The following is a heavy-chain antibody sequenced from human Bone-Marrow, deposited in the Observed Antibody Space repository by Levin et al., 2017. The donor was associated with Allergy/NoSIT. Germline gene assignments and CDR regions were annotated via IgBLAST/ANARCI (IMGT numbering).Heavy chain of an antibody. Sequence: GGSLRLSCAASGFTFSNAWMSWVRQAPGKGLEWVGRIKSKTDGGTTDYAAPVKGRFTISRDDSKNTLYLQMNSLKTEDTAVYYCTTDGVNYYDSSGYYYGVDYWGQGTLVTVSS. CDR1: GFTFSNAW. J-gene: IGHJ4*02. CDR2: IKSKTDGGTT. D-gene: IGHD3-22*01. V-gene: IGHV3-15*01. CDR3: TTDGVNYYDSSGYYYGVDY.